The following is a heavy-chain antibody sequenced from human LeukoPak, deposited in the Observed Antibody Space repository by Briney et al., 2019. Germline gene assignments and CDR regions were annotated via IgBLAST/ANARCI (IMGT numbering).Heavy chain of an antibody. D-gene: IGHD6-6*01. CDR2: ISSSSSTI. Sequence: GRSLRLSCAASGFTFSSYSMNWVRQAPGKGLEWVSYISSSSSTIYYADSVKGRFTISRDNAKNSLYLQMNSLRAEDTAVYYCASVAAGIAARPSPFFDYWGQGTLVTVSS. J-gene: IGHJ4*02. V-gene: IGHV3-48*04. CDR1: GFTFSSYS. CDR3: ASVAAGIAARPSPFFDY.